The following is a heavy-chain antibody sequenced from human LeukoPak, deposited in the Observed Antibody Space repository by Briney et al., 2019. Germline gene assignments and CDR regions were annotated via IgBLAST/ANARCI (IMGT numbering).Heavy chain of an antibody. CDR1: GGSINSYF. J-gene: IGHJ5*02. V-gene: IGHV4-59*01. CDR2: IYYSGST. Sequence: PSETLSLTCTVSGGSINSYFWSWIRQPPGKGLEWIGRIYYSGSTTYNPSLKSRVTISVDTSKNQFSLKLSSVTAADTAVYYCARGVAAPGTGGLSWFDPWGQGTLVTVSS. CDR3: ARGVAAPGTGGLSWFDP. D-gene: IGHD6-13*01.